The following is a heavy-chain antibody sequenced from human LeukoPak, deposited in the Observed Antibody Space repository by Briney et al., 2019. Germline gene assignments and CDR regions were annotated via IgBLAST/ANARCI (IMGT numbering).Heavy chain of an antibody. Sequence: GGSLRLSCAASGFTVSSNYMSWVRQAPGKGLEWVSVIYSGGSTYYADSVKGRFTISRDNSKNTLYLQMNSLRAEDTAVYYCARDLWDSSGYYPDYWGQGTLVTVSS. D-gene: IGHD3-22*01. V-gene: IGHV3-66*01. J-gene: IGHJ4*02. CDR2: IYSGGST. CDR1: GFTVSSNY. CDR3: ARDLWDSSGYYPDY.